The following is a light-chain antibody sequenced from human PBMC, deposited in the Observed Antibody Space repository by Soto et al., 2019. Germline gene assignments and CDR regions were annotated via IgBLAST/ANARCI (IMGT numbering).Light chain of an antibody. CDR1: QGIGND. Sequence: DIQMTQSPSSLSASVGDRVTITCRASQGIGNDLGWYQHKPGKAPKRLIYAASSLQSGVPSRFSGSRSGTEFTLTISSLQPEDFATYYCLQHNSYPRTFGQGTTVEIK. V-gene: IGKV1-17*01. CDR3: LQHNSYPRT. CDR2: AAS. J-gene: IGKJ1*01.